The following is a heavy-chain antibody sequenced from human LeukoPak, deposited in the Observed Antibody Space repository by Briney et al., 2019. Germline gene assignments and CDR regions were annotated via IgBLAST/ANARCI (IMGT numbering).Heavy chain of an antibody. CDR3: ARGAFGEFQVYYFDY. D-gene: IGHD3-10*01. CDR1: GFTFSSYA. J-gene: IGHJ4*02. V-gene: IGHV3-30*04. Sequence: GGSLRLSCAASGFTFSSYAMHWVRQAPGKGLEWVAVISYDGSNKYYADSVKGRITISRDNSKNTLYLQMNSLRAEDAAVYYCARGAFGEFQVYYFDYWGQGTLVTVSS. CDR2: ISYDGSNK.